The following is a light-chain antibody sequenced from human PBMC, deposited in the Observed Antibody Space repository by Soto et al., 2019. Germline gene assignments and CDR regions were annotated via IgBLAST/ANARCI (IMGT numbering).Light chain of an antibody. CDR1: SSDIGGYNY. CDR2: DVA. CDR3: SSYAGSNTLEV. V-gene: IGLV2-14*01. J-gene: IGLJ1*01. Sequence: QSALTQPASVSGSPGQSITISCTGTSSDIGGYNYVSWYQQHPGNAPKLMIYDVANRPSGISYRFSGSKSGNTASLTISGLQAEDEADYYCSSYAGSNTLEVFGTGTKLTVL.